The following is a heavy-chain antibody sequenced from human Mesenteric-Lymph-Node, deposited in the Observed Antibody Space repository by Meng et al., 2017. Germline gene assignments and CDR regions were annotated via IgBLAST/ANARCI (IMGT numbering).Heavy chain of an antibody. D-gene: IGHD3-10*01. CDR2: IYYSGST. V-gene: IGHV4-31*03. CDR1: GGSISSGGYY. J-gene: IGHJ6*02. CDR3: ARVDGFGELYGYYYYYGMDV. Sequence: SETLSLTCTVSGGSISSGGYYWSWIRQHPGKGLEWIGYIYYSGSTYYNPSLKSRVTISVDTSKNQFSLKLSSVTAADTAVYYCARVDGFGELYGYYYYYGMDVWGQGTAVTVSS.